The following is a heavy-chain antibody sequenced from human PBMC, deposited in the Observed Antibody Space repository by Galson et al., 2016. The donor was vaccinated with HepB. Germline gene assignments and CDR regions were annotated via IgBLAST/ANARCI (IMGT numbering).Heavy chain of an antibody. CDR3: AKDLRSSMKVLVIYAFDM. CDR1: GFTFTFYA. V-gene: IGHV3-23*01. D-gene: IGHD3-22*01. J-gene: IGHJ3*02. CDR2: ISGSGGTT. Sequence: SLRLSCAASGFTFTFYAMNWVRQAPGKGLEWVSAISGSGGTTDYADSVKGRFTISRDNSMNTLYLQMNSLRAEDTAVYYCAKDLRSSMKVLVIYAFDMWGQGTMVTVSS.